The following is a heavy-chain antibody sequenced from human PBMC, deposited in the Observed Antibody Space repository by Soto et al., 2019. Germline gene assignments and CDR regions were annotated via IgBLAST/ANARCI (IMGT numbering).Heavy chain of an antibody. Sequence: EVQLVESGGGLIQPGGSLRLSCAASGFTVSSKYMTWARQAPGKGLEWVSVIYGGGTTYYADSVKGRFTISRDNSKNTLYLQVNSLRAEDTAVYYCVQTTGWPGFDFWGQGTLVTVSS. V-gene: IGHV3-53*01. CDR3: VQTTGWPGFDF. J-gene: IGHJ4*02. D-gene: IGHD6-19*01. CDR1: GFTVSSKY. CDR2: IYGGGTT.